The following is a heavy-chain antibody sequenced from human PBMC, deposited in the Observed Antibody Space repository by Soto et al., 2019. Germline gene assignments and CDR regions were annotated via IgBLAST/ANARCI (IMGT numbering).Heavy chain of an antibody. CDR1: GYTPTELS. D-gene: IGHD6-19*01. Sequence: ASVKVSCKVSGYTPTELSMHWVRQAPGKGLEWMGGFDPEDGETIYAQKFQGRVTMTEDTSTDTAYMELSSLRSEDTAVYYCATQATLIAVSGTHYFHYCVHGTLFPISA. J-gene: IGHJ4*01. V-gene: IGHV1-24*01. CDR3: ATQATLIAVSGTHYFHY. CDR2: FDPEDGET.